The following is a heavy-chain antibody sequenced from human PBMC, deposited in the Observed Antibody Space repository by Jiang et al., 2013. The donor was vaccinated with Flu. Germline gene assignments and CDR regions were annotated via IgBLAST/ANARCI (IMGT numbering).Heavy chain of an antibody. CDR1: GYSFSSYW. CDR2: IYPGDSDT. Sequence: GAEVKKPGESLKISCKGSGYSFSSYWVAWVRQMPGKGLEWMGIIYPGDSDTRYSPSFQGQVTISADKSITTAYLQWISLKASDTAMYYCATKYYYDSSGYYYVDHDSLDVWGQGQWSPSLQ. D-gene: IGHD3-22*01. J-gene: IGHJ3*01. CDR3: ATKYYYDSSGYYYVDHDSLDV. V-gene: IGHV5-51*01.